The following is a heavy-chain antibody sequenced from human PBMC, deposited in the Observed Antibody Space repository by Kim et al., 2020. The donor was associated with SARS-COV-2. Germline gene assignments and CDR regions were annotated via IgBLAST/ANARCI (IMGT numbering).Heavy chain of an antibody. J-gene: IGHJ4*02. Sequence: SETLSLTCTVSGGSISSGDYYWSWIRQPPGKGLEWIGYIYYTGSSHYNPSLNRRVTISIDTSKNQFSLKLSSVTAADTAVYYCARGPPIVGGDCYSHWGQGTLVTVSS. CDR1: GGSISSGDYY. V-gene: IGHV4-30-4*01. D-gene: IGHD2-21*02. CDR3: ARGPPIVGGDCYSH. CDR2: IYYTGSS.